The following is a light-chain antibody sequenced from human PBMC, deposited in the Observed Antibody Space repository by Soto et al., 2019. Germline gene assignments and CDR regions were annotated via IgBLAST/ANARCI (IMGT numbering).Light chain of an antibody. CDR3: SSSRSSSTFV. J-gene: IGLJ1*01. CDR2: DVS. CDR1: SSDVGRYNY. V-gene: IGLV2-14*01. Sequence: QSVLAQPASVSGSPGQSITISCTGTSSDVGRYNYVSWFQQHPGKAPKLMIYDVSNWPSGVSDRFSGSKSGNTASLTISGLQAEDDADYYCSSSRSSSTFVFGTGTKLTVL.